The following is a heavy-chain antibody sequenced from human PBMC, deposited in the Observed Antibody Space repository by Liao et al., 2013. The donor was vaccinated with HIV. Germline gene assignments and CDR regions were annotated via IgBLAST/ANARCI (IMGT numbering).Heavy chain of an antibody. CDR1: GDLIRRDNYY. J-gene: IGHJ2*01. V-gene: IGHV4-30-4*08. Sequence: QVRLQESGPGLVKPSQTLSLTCTVSGDLIRRDNYYWTWIRQPAGRGLEWIGYIYYSGRTYYNPSLKSRLTISVDTSKNQFSLNLSSVTAADTAVYYCARVQWEPAPNWYSDLWGRGTLVIVSS. CDR2: IYYSGRT. D-gene: IGHD1-26*01. CDR3: ARVQWEPAPNWYSDL.